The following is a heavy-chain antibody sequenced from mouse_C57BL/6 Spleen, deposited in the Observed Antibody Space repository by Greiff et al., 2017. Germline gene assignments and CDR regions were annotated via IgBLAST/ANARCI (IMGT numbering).Heavy chain of an antibody. CDR1: GYTFTSYW. V-gene: IGHV1-74*01. D-gene: IGHD1-1*02. J-gene: IGHJ2*01. CDR3: AIGDYYGGADY. CDR2: IHPSDSDT. Sequence: QVQLKQPGAELVKPGASVKVSCKASGYTFTSYWMHWVKQRPGQGLEWIGRIHPSDSDTNYNQKFKGKATLTVDKSSSTAYMQLSSLTSEDSAVYYCAIGDYYGGADYWGQGTTLTVSS.